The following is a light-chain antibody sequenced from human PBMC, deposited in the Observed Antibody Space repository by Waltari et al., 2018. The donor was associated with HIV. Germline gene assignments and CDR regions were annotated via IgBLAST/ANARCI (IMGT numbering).Light chain of an antibody. J-gene: IGKJ2*01. V-gene: IGKV1-5*03. CDR1: HTISTW. CDR3: QQYNIYSYT. CDR2: KAS. Sequence: DIQMTQSPSTLSASVGDRVTITCRASHTISTWLAWYQQKPGKAPKLLIHKASSLESGVPSRFSGSGSGTEFTLTISSLQPDDFATYYCQQYNIYSYTFGQGTKLE.